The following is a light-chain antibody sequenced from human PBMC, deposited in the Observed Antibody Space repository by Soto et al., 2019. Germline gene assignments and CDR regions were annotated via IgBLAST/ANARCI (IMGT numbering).Light chain of an antibody. Sequence: QSVLTQPASVSGSPGQSITISCTGTSSDVGGYNYVSWYQQHPGKAPRFVIYDVTNRPSGVSNRFSGSKSGNTASLTISGLQAADEADYYCSSYTTSNTRQVVFGTGTKVTVL. CDR2: DVT. J-gene: IGLJ1*01. V-gene: IGLV2-14*01. CDR1: SSDVGGYNY. CDR3: SSYTTSNTRQVV.